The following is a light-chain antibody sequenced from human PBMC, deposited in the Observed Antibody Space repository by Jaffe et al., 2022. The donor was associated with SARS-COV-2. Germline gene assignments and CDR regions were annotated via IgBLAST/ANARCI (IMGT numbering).Light chain of an antibody. CDR2: DTS. V-gene: IGKV3-11*01. CDR1: QSVGSY. Sequence: EIVLTQSPATLSLSPGERATLSCRASQSVGSYLAWYQQKPGQAPRLIMFDTSSRATGIPARFSGSGSGTDFTLTISSLEPEDFAVYYCQQRNNWLTFGGGTKVEIK. J-gene: IGKJ4*01. CDR3: QQRNNWLT.